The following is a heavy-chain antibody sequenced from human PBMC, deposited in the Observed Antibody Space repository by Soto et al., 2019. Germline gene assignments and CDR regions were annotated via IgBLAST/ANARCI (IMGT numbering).Heavy chain of an antibody. V-gene: IGHV3-30*18. D-gene: IGHD3-22*01. Sequence: QVQLVESGGGVVQPGRSLRLSCAASGFTFSSYGMHCVRQAPGKGLEWVAVISYDGSNKYYADSVKGRFTISRDNSKNTLYLQMNSLRAEDTAVYYCAKDDTGRSVWGQGTLVTVSS. CDR1: GFTFSSYG. CDR3: AKDDTGRSV. J-gene: IGHJ4*02. CDR2: ISYDGSNK.